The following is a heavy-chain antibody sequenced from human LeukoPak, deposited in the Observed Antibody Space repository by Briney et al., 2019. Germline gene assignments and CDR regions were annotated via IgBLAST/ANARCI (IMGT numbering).Heavy chain of an antibody. J-gene: IGHJ5*02. D-gene: IGHD6-13*01. Sequence: GASVKVSCKASGYTFTSYAMNWVRQAPGQGLEWMGWINTNTGNPTYAQGFTGRFVFSLDTSVSTAYLQISSLKAEDTAIYYCAREPEAAAGRSAEWFDPWGQGTLVTVSS. CDR2: INTNTGNP. CDR1: GYTFTSYA. CDR3: AREPEAAAGRSAEWFDP. V-gene: IGHV7-4-1*02.